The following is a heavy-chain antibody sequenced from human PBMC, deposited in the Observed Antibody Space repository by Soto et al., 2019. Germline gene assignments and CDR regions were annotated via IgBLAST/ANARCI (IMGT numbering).Heavy chain of an antibody. J-gene: IGHJ3*02. Sequence: PSETLSLTCAVYGGSFSGYYWSWIRQPPGKGLEWIGEINHSGSTNYNPSLKSRVTISVDTSKNQFSLKLSSVTAADTAVYYCARARNRKAFYIWGQGTMVTVSS. CDR1: GGSFSGYY. D-gene: IGHD3-16*02. CDR3: ARARNRKAFYI. V-gene: IGHV4-34*01. CDR2: INHSGST.